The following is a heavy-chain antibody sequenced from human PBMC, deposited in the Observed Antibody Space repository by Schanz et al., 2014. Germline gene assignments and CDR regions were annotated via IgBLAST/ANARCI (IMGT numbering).Heavy chain of an antibody. J-gene: IGHJ6*03. Sequence: QVQLVQSGAEVKKPGSSMKVSCKASGGTFSTYPINWLRQAPGQGLEWMGRIIPIHGIATYAQKFQGRLTITADKATSTAYMELTSLRSEDTAVYYCAGTYCSSTSCYTGYYYMDVWGKGTTVTDSS. D-gene: IGHD2-2*02. V-gene: IGHV1-69*02. CDR2: IIPIHGIA. CDR3: AGTYCSSTSCYTGYYYMDV. CDR1: GGTFSTYP.